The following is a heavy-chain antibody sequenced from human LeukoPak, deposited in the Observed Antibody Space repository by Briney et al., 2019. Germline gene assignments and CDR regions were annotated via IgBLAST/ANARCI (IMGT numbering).Heavy chain of an antibody. J-gene: IGHJ3*02. D-gene: IGHD2-2*01. V-gene: IGHV4-34*01. Sequence: SETLSLTCAVYGGSFSGYYWSWIRQPPGKGLEWIGEINHSGSTNYNPSLKSRVTISVDTSKNQFSLKLSSVTAADTAVYYCARRRSKSIVVVPAASRLAAFDIWGQGTMVTVSS. CDR3: ARRRSKSIVVVPAASRLAAFDI. CDR2: INHSGST. CDR1: GGSFSGYY.